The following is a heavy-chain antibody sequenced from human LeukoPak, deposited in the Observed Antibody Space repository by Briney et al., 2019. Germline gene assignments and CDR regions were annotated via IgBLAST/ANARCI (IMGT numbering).Heavy chain of an antibody. Sequence: GASVKVSCEASGYTFTGYYMHWVRQAPGQGLEWMGWINPNSGGTNYAQKFQGRVTMTRDTSISTAYMELSRLRSDDTAVYYCAREVVELGALDYWGQGTLVTVSS. J-gene: IGHJ4*02. V-gene: IGHV1-2*02. CDR3: AREVVELGALDY. CDR1: GYTFTGYY. CDR2: INPNSGGT. D-gene: IGHD7-27*01.